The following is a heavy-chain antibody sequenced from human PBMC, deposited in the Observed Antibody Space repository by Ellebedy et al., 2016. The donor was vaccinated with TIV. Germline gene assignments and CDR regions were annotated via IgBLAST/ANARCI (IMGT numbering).Heavy chain of an antibody. V-gene: IGHV6-1*01. CDR2: TYYRSKWFS. J-gene: IGHJ4*02. D-gene: IGHD5/OR15-5a*01. Sequence: SQTLSLTCDISGDTVPSLTATWTWIRQSPSRGLEWLGRTYYRSKWFSDYGVSVKGRATINPDTSKNQFSLPLNSVTPEDTAVYYCAREREIVSTITYFFDFWGQGTPVTVSS. CDR1: GDTVPSLTAT. CDR3: AREREIVSTITYFFDF.